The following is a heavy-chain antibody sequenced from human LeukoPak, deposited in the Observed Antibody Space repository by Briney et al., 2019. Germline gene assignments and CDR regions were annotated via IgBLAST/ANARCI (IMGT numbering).Heavy chain of an antibody. CDR1: GGSISSYY. V-gene: IGHV4-59*01. Sequence: KPSETLSLTRTVSGGSISSYYWSWIRQPPGKGLEWIGYIYYSGSTNYNPSLKSRVTISVDTSKNQFSLKLSSVTAADTAVYYCARDSRNNRGGYYYYYYMDVWGKGTTVTVSS. J-gene: IGHJ6*03. CDR3: ARDSRNNRGGYYYYYYMDV. D-gene: IGHD1/OR15-1a*01. CDR2: IYYSGST.